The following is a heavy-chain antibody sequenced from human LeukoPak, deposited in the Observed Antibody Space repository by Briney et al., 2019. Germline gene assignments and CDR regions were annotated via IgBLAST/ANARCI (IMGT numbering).Heavy chain of an antibody. Sequence: PGGSLRLSCAASGSTFSSYSMNWVRQAPGEGLEWVSSISSSSSYIYYADSVKGRFTISRDNAKNSLYLQMNSLRAEDTAVYYCARVLGGYYYDSSGSDAFDIWGQGTMVTVSS. CDR3: ARVLGGYYYDSSGSDAFDI. J-gene: IGHJ3*02. V-gene: IGHV3-21*01. D-gene: IGHD3-22*01. CDR1: GSTFSSYS. CDR2: ISSSSSYI.